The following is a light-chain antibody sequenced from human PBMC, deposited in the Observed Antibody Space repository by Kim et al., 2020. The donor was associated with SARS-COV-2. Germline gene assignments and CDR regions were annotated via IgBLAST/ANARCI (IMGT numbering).Light chain of an antibody. CDR3: QQYNNWPLT. CDR2: GAS. J-gene: IGKJ4*01. CDR1: QSVSSN. Sequence: EIVMTQSPATLSVSPGERATLSCRASQSVSSNLAWYQQKPGQAPRLLIYGASTRATGIPARLSGSGSGTEFTLTISSLQSEDFAVYYCQQYNNWPLTFGVGTKVDIK. V-gene: IGKV3-15*01.